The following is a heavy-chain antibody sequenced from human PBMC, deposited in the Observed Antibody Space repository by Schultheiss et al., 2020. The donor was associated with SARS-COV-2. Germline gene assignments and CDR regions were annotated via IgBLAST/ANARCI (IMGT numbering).Heavy chain of an antibody. Sequence: GGSLRLSCAASGFTFSNYGMNWVRQAPGKGLEWLSHISGSSNTIYYADSVKGRFTISRDNAKNSLFLQMNSLKVEDTAVYYCAKDLSVGGRGGLYGMDVWGQGTTVTVSS. D-gene: IGHD3-3*01. CDR1: GFTFSNYG. CDR2: ISGSSNTI. J-gene: IGHJ6*02. CDR3: AKDLSVGGRGGLYGMDV. V-gene: IGHV3-48*04.